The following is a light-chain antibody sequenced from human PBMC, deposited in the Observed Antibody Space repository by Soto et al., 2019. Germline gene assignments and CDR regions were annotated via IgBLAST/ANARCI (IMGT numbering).Light chain of an antibody. CDR3: QHYNSYSEA. CDR1: QTISSW. J-gene: IGKJ1*01. V-gene: IGKV1-5*03. CDR2: KAS. Sequence: DIQMTQSPSTLSGSVGDRVTITCRASQTISSWLAWYQQKPGKAPKLLIYKASTLKSGVPSRFSGSASGKEFTLTISSLQPDDFATYYCQHYNSYSEAFGQGSKVDIK.